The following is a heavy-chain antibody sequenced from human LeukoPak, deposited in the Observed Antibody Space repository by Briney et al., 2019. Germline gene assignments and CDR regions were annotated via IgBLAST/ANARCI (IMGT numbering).Heavy chain of an antibody. Sequence: SETLSLTCAVYGGSFSGYYWSWIRQPPGKGLEWIGEINHSGSTNYNPSLKSRVTISVDTSKNQFSLKLSSVTAADTAVYYCARVDDSGWYDFDYWGKGTLVTVSS. V-gene: IGHV4-34*01. CDR2: INHSGST. D-gene: IGHD6-19*01. CDR3: ARVDDSGWYDFDY. CDR1: GGSFSGYY. J-gene: IGHJ4*02.